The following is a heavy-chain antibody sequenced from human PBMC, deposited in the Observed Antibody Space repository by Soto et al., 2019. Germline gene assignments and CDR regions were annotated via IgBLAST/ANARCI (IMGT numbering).Heavy chain of an antibody. CDR3: ARHTRYYYDSSGLDAFDI. V-gene: IGHV5-10-1*01. D-gene: IGHD3-22*01. J-gene: IGHJ3*02. CDR2: IDPSDSYT. Sequence: PGESLKISCKGSGYSFTSYWISWVRQMPGKGLEWAGRIDPSDSYTNYSPSFQGHVTISADKSISTAYLQWSSLKASDTAMYYCARHTRYYYDSSGLDAFDIWGQGTMVTVSS. CDR1: GYSFTSYW.